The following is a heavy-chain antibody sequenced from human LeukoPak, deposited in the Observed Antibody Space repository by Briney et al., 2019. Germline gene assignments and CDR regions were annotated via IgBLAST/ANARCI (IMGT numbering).Heavy chain of an antibody. V-gene: IGHV1-2*02. CDR3: ARDEDSGSYYYDSSGYYY. CDR1: GYTFTGYY. CDR2: INPNSGGT. D-gene: IGHD3-22*01. J-gene: IGHJ4*02. Sequence: ASVKVSCKASGYTFTGYYMHWVRQAPGQGLEWMGWINPNSGGTNYAQKFQGRVTMTRDTSISTAYMELSRLRSDDTAVYYCARDEDSGSYYYDSSGYYYWGQGTLVTVSS.